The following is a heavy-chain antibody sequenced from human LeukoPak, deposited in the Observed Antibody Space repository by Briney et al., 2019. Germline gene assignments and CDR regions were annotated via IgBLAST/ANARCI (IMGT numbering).Heavy chain of an antibody. D-gene: IGHD4-17*01. CDR1: GGSISSYY. J-gene: IGHJ3*02. CDR3: ALYDYGDYLDAFDI. V-gene: IGHV4-4*07. Sequence: SETLSLTCTVSGGSISSYYWSWIRQPAGKGLEWIGRIYTSGSTNYNPSLKSRVTISVDTSKNQFSLKLSSVTAADTAVYYCALYDYGDYLDAFDIWGQGTMVTVSS. CDR2: IYTSGST.